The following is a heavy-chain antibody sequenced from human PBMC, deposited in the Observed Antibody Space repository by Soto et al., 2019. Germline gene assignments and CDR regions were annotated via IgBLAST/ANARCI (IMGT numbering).Heavy chain of an antibody. Sequence: QVQLVQSGAEVKKPGASVKVSCKTSGYTFTGYGINCVRQAPGHGLEWMGWISVFNGNTKHGQNIQDRVIMTTDTSTSTAYMELRSLRSDDTAVYFCGRDGSGGIIDSWGQGTMLIVSS. V-gene: IGHV1-18*01. CDR3: GRDGSGGIIDS. CDR1: GYTFTGYG. CDR2: ISVFNGNT. J-gene: IGHJ3*01. D-gene: IGHD2-15*01.